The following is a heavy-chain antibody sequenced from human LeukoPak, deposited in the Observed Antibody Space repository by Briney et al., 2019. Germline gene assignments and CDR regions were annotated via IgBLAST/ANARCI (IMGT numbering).Heavy chain of an antibody. CDR3: ARECDYVGNWFDP. CDR1: GGSISSGDYY. D-gene: IGHD4-17*01. Sequence: TPQTLSLTCTVSGGSISSGDYYWSWIRQPPGKGLEWIGYIYYSGSTYYNPSLKSRVTISVDTSKNQFSLKLSSVTAADTAVYYCARECDYVGNWFDPWGQGTLVTVSS. J-gene: IGHJ5*02. V-gene: IGHV4-30-4*01. CDR2: IYYSGST.